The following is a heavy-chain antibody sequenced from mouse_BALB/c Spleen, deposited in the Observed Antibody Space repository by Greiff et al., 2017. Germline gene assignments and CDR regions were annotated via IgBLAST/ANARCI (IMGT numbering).Heavy chain of an antibody. J-gene: IGHJ2*01. D-gene: IGHD4-1*01. V-gene: IGHV1S56*01. CDR2: IYPGDGST. CDR1: GYTFTSYY. CDR3: ATNWDTDY. Sequence: QVQLKQSGPELVKPGASVKMSCKASGYTFTSYYIHWVKQRPGQGLEWIGWIYPGDGSTKYNEKFKGKTTLTADKSSSTAYLLLSSLTSEDSAIYFCATNWDTDYWGQGTTLTVSS.